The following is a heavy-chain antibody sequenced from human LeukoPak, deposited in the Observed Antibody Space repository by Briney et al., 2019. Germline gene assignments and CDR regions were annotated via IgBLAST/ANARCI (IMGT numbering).Heavy chain of an antibody. D-gene: IGHD4-17*01. V-gene: IGHV6-1*01. Sequence: SQTLSLTCAISGDSVSSNSAAWNWIRQSPSRGLEWLGRTYYRSKWYNDYAVSVKGRITINPDTSKNQFSLQLNSVTPEDTAVYYCAREMTTVTTGYYCMDVWGKGTTVTVSS. CDR1: GDSVSSNSAA. CDR2: TYYRSKWYN. J-gene: IGHJ6*03. CDR3: AREMTTVTTGYYCMDV.